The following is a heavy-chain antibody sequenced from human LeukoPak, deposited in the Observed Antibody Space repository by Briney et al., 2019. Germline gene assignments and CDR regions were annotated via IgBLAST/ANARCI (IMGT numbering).Heavy chain of an antibody. J-gene: IGHJ6*03. Sequence: GGSLRLSCAASGFTFSGYYMSWIRQAPGKGLEWISYISGGGSSIFYAGSVKDRFTISRDNARDSLFLQMNSLGADDTARYYCARGRDSDGYYYHMDVWGKGTTVTVSS. CDR1: GFTFSGYY. V-gene: IGHV3-11*01. D-gene: IGHD3-22*01. CDR3: ARGRDSDGYYYHMDV. CDR2: ISGGGSSI.